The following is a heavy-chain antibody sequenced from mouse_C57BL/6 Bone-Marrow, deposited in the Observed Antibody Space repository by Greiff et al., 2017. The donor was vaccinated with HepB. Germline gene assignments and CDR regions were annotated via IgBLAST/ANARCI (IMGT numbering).Heavy chain of an antibody. CDR1: GYTFTDYY. CDR2: IYPGSGNT. Sequence: VQLQQSGAELVRPGASVKLSCKASGYTFTDYYINWVKQRPGQGLEWIARIYPGSGNTYYNEKFKGKATLTAEKSSSTAYMQLSSLTSEDSAVYFCARERDYYGSSYWYFDVWGTGTTVTVSS. J-gene: IGHJ1*03. D-gene: IGHD1-1*01. CDR3: ARERDYYGSSYWYFDV. V-gene: IGHV1-76*01.